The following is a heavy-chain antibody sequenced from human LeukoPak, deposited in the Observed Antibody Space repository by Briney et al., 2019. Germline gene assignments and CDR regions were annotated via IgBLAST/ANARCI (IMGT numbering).Heavy chain of an antibody. J-gene: IGHJ4*02. Sequence: GGSLRLSCAASEFTFSSYAMHWVRQAPGKGLEWVAAISFDGNNEYYADSVKGRFTISRDNSKNTLYLQMNSLRAEGTAVYYCANIIRKYTSGYYYFDYWGQGTLVTVSS. CDR3: ANIIRKYTSGYYYFDY. CDR2: ISFDGNNE. D-gene: IGHD6-25*01. CDR1: EFTFSSYA. V-gene: IGHV3-30-3*01.